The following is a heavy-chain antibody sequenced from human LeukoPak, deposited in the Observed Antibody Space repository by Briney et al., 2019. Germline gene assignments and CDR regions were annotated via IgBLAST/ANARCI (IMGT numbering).Heavy chain of an antibody. J-gene: IGHJ4*02. CDR1: GFTFSSYA. V-gene: IGHV3-23*01. D-gene: IGHD3-22*01. CDR3: AKEGDSSGYYYGNY. CDR2: ISGSDGST. Sequence: GGSLRLSCAASGFTFSSYAMSWVRQAPGKGLEWVSAISGSDGSTYYADSVKGRFTISRDNSKNTLYLQMNSLRAEDTAVYYCAKEGDSSGYYYGNYWGQGTLVTVSS.